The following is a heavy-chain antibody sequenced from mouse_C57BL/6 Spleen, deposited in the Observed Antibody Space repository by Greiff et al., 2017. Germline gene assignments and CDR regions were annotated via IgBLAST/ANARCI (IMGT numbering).Heavy chain of an antibody. J-gene: IGHJ4*01. Sequence: EVQLQQSGTVLARPGASVKMSCKTSGYTFTSYWMHWVKQRPGQGLEWIGAIYPGNSDTSYNQKFKGKAKLTAVTAASTAYMELSSLTNEDSAVYYCTRDAALTDYAMDYWGQGTSVTVSS. CDR3: TRDAALTDYAMDY. CDR1: GYTFTSYW. V-gene: IGHV1-5*01. CDR2: IYPGNSDT. D-gene: IGHD1-1*01.